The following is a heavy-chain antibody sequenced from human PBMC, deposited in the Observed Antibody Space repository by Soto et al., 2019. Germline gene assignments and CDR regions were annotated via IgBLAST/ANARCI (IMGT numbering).Heavy chain of an antibody. CDR2: IYYSGRT. CDR1: GGSISNGAYS. J-gene: IGHJ3*02. D-gene: IGHD3-22*01. V-gene: IGHV4-31*03. Sequence: QVELQESGPGLVKPSQTLSLTCTVSGGSISNGAYSWSWIRQHPEKGLERIGYIYYSGRTYYNPSLTNRVTISADTAKKRFSRRVTAVTSSDTAVYYCAGDNQRGLAASEGTFDIWGQGTTVTVSS. CDR3: AGDNQRGLAASEGTFDI.